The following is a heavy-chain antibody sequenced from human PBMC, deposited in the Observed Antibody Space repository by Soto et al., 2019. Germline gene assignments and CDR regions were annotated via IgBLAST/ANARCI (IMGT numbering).Heavy chain of an antibody. Sequence: EVQLVESGGGLVQPGGSLRLSCAASGFTFSSYWMHWVRQAPGKGLVWVSRINSDGSSISYADSVKGRFTISRDNDKNTLYLQMNSLRAEDTAVYYCAREYGSGSYYLYYYYGMDVWGQGTTVTVSS. V-gene: IGHV3-74*01. J-gene: IGHJ6*02. CDR3: AREYGSGSYYLYYYYGMDV. CDR1: GFTFSSYW. CDR2: INSDGSSI. D-gene: IGHD3-10*01.